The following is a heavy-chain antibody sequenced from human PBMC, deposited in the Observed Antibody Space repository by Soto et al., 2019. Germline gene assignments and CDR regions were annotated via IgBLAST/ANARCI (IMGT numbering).Heavy chain of an antibody. J-gene: IGHJ4*02. CDR1: GGTFSSYT. CDR3: ARAPLSGYGFDY. V-gene: IGHV1-69*02. CDR2: IIPILGIA. Sequence: QVQLVQSGAEVKESGSSVKVSCKASGGTFSSYTISWVRQAPGQGLEWMGRIIPILGIANYAQKFQGRVTITADKSTSTAYMELSSLRSEDTAVYYCARAPLSGYGFDYWGQGTLVTVSS. D-gene: IGHD5-12*01.